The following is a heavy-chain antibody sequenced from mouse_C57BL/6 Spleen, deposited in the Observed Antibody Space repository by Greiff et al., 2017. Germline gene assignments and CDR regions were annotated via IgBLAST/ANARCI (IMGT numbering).Heavy chain of an antibody. D-gene: IGHD3-2*02. V-gene: IGHV1-52*01. CDR1: GYTFTSYW. CDR2: IDPSDSET. J-gene: IGHJ2*01. Sequence: QVQLQQPGAELVRPGSSVKLSCKASGYTFTSYWMHWVKQRPIQGLEWIGNIDPSDSETHYNQKFKDKATLTVDKSSSTAYMQLSSLTSEDSAVYYCARWERVDSSGPYYFDYWGQGTTLTVSS. CDR3: ARWERVDSSGPYYFDY.